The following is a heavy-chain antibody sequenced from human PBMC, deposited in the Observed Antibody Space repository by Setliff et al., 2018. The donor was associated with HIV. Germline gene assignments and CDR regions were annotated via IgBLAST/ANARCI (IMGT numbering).Heavy chain of an antibody. V-gene: IGHV5-51*01. CDR2: IYPSDSKT. CDR3: ARLAYGGSYFDH. J-gene: IGHJ4*01. CDR1: GNTFTGYW. Sequence: GESLEISCKGSGNTFTGYWFGWVRQMPGKGLEWMGMIYPSDSKTRYSPSFQGQVTISVDKSSNTAYLQWSSLKAADTAIYYCARLAYGGSYFDHWGHGTLVTVSS. D-gene: IGHD4-17*01.